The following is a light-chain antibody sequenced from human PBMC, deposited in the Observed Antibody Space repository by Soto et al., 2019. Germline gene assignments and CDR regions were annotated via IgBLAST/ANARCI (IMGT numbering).Light chain of an antibody. CDR2: DVT. J-gene: IGLJ1*01. CDR1: SSDVGGHNY. V-gene: IGLV2-11*01. Sequence: QSVLTQPRSVSGSPGQSVTISCTGTSSDVGGHNYVSWHQQHPGKAPQLMIYDVTKRPSGVPDRFSGSKSGSTASLTISGLQAEDEADYYCDSYTSSRAYVFGIGTKVTVL. CDR3: DSYTSSRAYV.